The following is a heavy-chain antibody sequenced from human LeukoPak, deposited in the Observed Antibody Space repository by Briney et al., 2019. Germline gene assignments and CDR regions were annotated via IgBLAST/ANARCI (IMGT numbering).Heavy chain of an antibody. CDR2: ISSSDSTI. V-gene: IGHV3-48*03. J-gene: IGHJ6*03. CDR1: GFTFSSYE. D-gene: IGHD3-16*01. CDR3: ARNWAPMDV. Sequence: GGSLRLSCAASGFTFSSYEMNWVRQAPGKGLEWVSYISSSDSTIYYADSVKGRFTISRDNAKNSLYLQMNSLRAEDTAVYYCARNWAPMDVWGKGTTVTVSS.